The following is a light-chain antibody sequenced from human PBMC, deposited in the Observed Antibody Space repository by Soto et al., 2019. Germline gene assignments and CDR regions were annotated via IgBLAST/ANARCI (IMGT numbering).Light chain of an antibody. CDR1: QSVSSSY. J-gene: IGKJ2*01. Sequence: EIVLTQSPGTLSLSPGERATLSCRASQSVSSSYLAWYQQKPGQAPRLLIYGASDRATGIPDRFSGSGSGTDFTLTISRLDPEDFAVYYCQHYGSSPYTFGQGTKLEIK. CDR2: GAS. CDR3: QHYGSSPYT. V-gene: IGKV3-20*01.